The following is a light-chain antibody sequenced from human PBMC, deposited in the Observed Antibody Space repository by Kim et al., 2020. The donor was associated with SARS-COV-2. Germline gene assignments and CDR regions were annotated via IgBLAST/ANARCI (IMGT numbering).Light chain of an antibody. J-gene: IGKJ4*01. CDR3: QQRWRWPLT. CDR1: ETVTSD. CDR2: DAN. Sequence: PGESADLSCRASETVTSDLAWYQQKAGQPPRLLIYDANSRASGIPARFSGSGFGTDFTLSISSLEPEDVAIYYCQQRWRWPLTFGGGTKVDIK. V-gene: IGKV3-11*01.